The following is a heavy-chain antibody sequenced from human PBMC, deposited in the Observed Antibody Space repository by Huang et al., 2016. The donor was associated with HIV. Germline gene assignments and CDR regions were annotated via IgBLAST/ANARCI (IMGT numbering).Heavy chain of an antibody. CDR2: IDPRGGRT. J-gene: IGHJ4*02. D-gene: IGHD1-26*01. V-gene: IGHV1-46*01. CDR3: AIVGAHVGVDY. Sequence: QAQLVQSGAEVKKPGASVKLSCKASGYIFTKYYIHLVRQDPGQGLQWMGVIDPRGGRTTYEQKFQVRLTMTKDTSTSTVYMTLSSLRSDDTAVYYCAIVGAHVGVDYWGQGTLVSVSS. CDR1: GYIFTKYY.